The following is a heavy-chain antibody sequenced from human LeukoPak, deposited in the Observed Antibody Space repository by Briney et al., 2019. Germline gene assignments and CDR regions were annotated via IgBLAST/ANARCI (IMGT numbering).Heavy chain of an antibody. CDR1: GFTFRDYA. V-gene: IGHV3-23*01. J-gene: IGHJ4*02. Sequence: GGSLRLSCVASGFTFRDYAMSWVRQAPEKGLEWISTIGSTSGITYYADSVKGRFAISTDSSKNTLYLQMNSLRAEDTAVYYCARDRGNTYGLGLWGQGTLVTVSS. CDR2: IGSTSGIT. CDR3: ARDRGNTYGLGL. D-gene: IGHD5-18*01.